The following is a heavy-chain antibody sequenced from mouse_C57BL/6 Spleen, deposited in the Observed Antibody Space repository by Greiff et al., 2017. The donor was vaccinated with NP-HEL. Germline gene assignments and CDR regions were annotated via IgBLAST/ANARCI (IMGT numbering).Heavy chain of an antibody. CDR2: IHPNSGST. J-gene: IGHJ3*01. V-gene: IGHV1-64*01. CDR3: ARGGSSPWFAY. Sequence: QVQLQQPGAELVKPGASVKLSCKASGYTFTSYWMHWVKQRPGQGLEWIGMIHPNSGSTNYNEKFKSKATLTVDTSSSTAYMQLSSLTSEDSAVYYCARGGSSPWFAYWGQGTLVTVAA. D-gene: IGHD1-1*01. CDR1: GYTFTSYW.